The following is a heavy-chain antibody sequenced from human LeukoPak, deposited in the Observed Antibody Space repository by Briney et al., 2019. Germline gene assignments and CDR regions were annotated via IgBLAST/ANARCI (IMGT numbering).Heavy chain of an antibody. V-gene: IGHV3-30*04. Sequence: GGSLRLSCAASGFTFSSYAMSWVRQAPGKGLEWVAVISYDGSNKYYADSVKGRFTISRDNSKNTLYLQMNSLRAEDTAVYYCARARTGGYFDYWGQGTLVTVSS. J-gene: IGHJ4*02. D-gene: IGHD1-1*01. CDR1: GFTFSSYA. CDR2: ISYDGSNK. CDR3: ARARTGGYFDY.